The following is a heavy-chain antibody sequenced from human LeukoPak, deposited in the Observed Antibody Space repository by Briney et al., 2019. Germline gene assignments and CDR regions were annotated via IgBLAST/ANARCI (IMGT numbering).Heavy chain of an antibody. V-gene: IGHV4-39*01. CDR3: ARHPRLKLSSPKPDH. Sequence: SETLSLTCTVSGGSISSSSYYWGWLRQPPGKGLEWIGRIYYSGSTYYNPSLKSRVTISVDTSKNQFSLKLSSVTAADTAVYYCARHPRLKLSSPKPDHWGQGTLVTVSS. D-gene: IGHD1-7*01. CDR2: IYYSGST. CDR1: GGSISSSSYY. J-gene: IGHJ5*02.